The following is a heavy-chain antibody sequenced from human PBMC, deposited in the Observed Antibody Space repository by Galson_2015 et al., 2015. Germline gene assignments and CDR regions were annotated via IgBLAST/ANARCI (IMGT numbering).Heavy chain of an antibody. Sequence: SVKVSCKASGYTFTGYYMHWVRQAPGQGLEWMGRINPNSGGTNYAQKFQGRVTMTRDTSISTAYMELSRLRSDDTAVYYCARGHSSSSLSHYYYGMDVWGQGTTVTVSS. CDR3: ARGHSSSSLSHYYYGMDV. CDR1: GYTFTGYY. D-gene: IGHD6-6*01. V-gene: IGHV1-2*06. J-gene: IGHJ6*02. CDR2: INPNSGGT.